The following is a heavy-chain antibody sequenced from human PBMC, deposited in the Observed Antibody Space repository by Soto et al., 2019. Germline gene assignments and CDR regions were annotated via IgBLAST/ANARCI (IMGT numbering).Heavy chain of an antibody. CDR2: INPNSGVT. D-gene: IGHD2-2*01. V-gene: IGHV1-2*02. CDR3: ARGGGTILAPLR. CDR1: VYTFTSYF. Sequence: SEKVSCKSSVYTFTSYFIHVVRQAPGEGLEWVGYINPNSGVTKYAPRFLGRVTITRDTSIRTAYMDLNNLRSDDTAVYFCARGGGTILAPLRWGPGTLVIVSS. J-gene: IGHJ4*02.